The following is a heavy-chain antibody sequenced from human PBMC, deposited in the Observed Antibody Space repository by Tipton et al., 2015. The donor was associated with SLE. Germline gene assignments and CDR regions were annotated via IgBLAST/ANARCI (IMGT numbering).Heavy chain of an antibody. D-gene: IGHD3-3*01. CDR1: GGSISSGGYY. CDR3: ARQYYEWPGAAFDI. V-gene: IGHV4-61*02. J-gene: IGHJ3*02. CDR2: IFTSGTT. Sequence: TLSLTCTVSGGSISSGGYYLSWTRQPAGKGLEWIGRIFTSGTTYDSPSLKSRVTISVDTSKNQFSLRLSSVTAADTAVYYCARQYYEWPGAAFDIWGQGTMVTVSS.